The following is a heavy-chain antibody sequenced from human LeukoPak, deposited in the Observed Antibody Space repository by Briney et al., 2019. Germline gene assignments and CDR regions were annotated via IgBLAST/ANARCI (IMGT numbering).Heavy chain of an antibody. CDR3: ARDNIAVAGTDY. CDR1: GFSVSSNY. CDR2: IYSGGSI. V-gene: IGHV3-66*02. D-gene: IGHD6-19*01. Sequence: GGSLRLSCAASGFSVSSNYMSWVRQAPGKGLEWVSVIYSGGSIYYADSVKGRFTISRDNSKNTLYLQMNSLRGEDTAVYYCARDNIAVAGTDYWGQGTLVTASS. J-gene: IGHJ4*02.